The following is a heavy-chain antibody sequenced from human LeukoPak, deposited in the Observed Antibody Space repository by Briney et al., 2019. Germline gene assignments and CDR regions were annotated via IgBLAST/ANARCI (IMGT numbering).Heavy chain of an antibody. Sequence: GGSLRPSCAASGFTFSSYSMNWVRQAPGKGLEWVSSISSSSYIYYADSVKGRFTISRDNAKNSLYLQMNSLRAEDTAVYYCARVGVKAYCGGDCYSWGQGTLVTVSS. CDR3: ARVGVKAYCGGDCYS. CDR2: ISSSSYI. J-gene: IGHJ5*02. D-gene: IGHD2-21*02. CDR1: GFTFSSYS. V-gene: IGHV3-21*01.